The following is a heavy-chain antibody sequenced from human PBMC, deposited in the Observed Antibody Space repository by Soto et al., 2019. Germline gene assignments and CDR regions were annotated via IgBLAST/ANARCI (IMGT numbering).Heavy chain of an antibody. Sequence: QVQLVQSGAEVKKPGSSVKVSCKASGGTFSSYAISWVRQAPGQGLEWMGGIIPIFGTANYAQKFQGRVTITADESTSTAYMELSSRRSEDTAVYYCARVSDFWSGPANPNDGMDVWGQGTTVTVSS. CDR1: GGTFSSYA. CDR2: IIPIFGTA. J-gene: IGHJ6*02. CDR3: ARVSDFWSGPANPNDGMDV. V-gene: IGHV1-69*12. D-gene: IGHD3-3*01.